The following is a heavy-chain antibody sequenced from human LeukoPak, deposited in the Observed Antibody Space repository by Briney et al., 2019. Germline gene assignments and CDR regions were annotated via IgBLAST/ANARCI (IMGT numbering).Heavy chain of an antibody. Sequence: GSLRLSCAASGFTFSSYEMNWVRQAPGKGLEWIGSIYYSGSTNYNPSLKSRVTISVDTSKNQFSLKLSSVTAADTAVYYCARVSWSPGTSYYYMDVWGKGTTVTVSS. CDR1: GFTFSSYE. J-gene: IGHJ6*03. D-gene: IGHD1-1*01. CDR3: ARVSWSPGTSYYYMDV. CDR2: IYYSGST. V-gene: IGHV4-59*01.